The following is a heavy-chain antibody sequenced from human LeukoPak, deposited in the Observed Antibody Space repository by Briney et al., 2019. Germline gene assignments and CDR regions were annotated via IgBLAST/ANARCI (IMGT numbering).Heavy chain of an antibody. CDR1: GFTFSSYG. V-gene: IGHV3-30*18. Sequence: PGGSLRLSCAASGFTFSSYGMHWVRQAPGKGLEWVAVISYDGSNKYYADSVKGRFTISRDNSKNTLYLQMNSLRAEDTAVYYCAKDRLRYFDCGSGMDVWGQGTTVTVSS. CDR3: AKDRLRYFDCGSGMDV. J-gene: IGHJ6*02. D-gene: IGHD3-9*01. CDR2: ISYDGSNK.